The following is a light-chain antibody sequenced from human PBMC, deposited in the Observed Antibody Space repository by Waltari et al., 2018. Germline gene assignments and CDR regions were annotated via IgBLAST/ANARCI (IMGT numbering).Light chain of an antibody. Sequence: DIQMTQSPSTLSASVGDRVTIPCRASQSISTWLAWYQQKPGKAPNLLIYKASSLESGVPSRFSGSGSGTEFTLTISSLQPDDFATYYCQQYNSSPYTFGQGTKLEIK. V-gene: IGKV1-5*03. CDR3: QQYNSSPYT. CDR2: KAS. J-gene: IGKJ2*01. CDR1: QSISTW.